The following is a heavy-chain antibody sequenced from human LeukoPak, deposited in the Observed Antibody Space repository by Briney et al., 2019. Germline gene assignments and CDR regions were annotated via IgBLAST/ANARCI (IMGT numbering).Heavy chain of an antibody. CDR2: IRGSGGST. CDR3: ARGKEVEFYD. J-gene: IGHJ4*02. CDR1: GFTFSIYD. Sequence: GGSLRLSCAASGFTFSIYDMNWVRQAPGKGLEWVSVIRGSGGSTYYADSVKGRFTICRDNSKNTLYLQMNSLRAEDTALYYCARGKEVEFYDGGQGTLVNVSS. V-gene: IGHV3-23*01. D-gene: IGHD5/OR15-5a*01.